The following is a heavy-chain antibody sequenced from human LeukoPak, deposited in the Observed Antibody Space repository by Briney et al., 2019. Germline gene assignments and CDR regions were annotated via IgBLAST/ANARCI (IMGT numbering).Heavy chain of an antibody. CDR1: GYTFTSYG. J-gene: IGHJ4*02. Sequence: ASVKVSCKASGYTFTSYGISWVRQAPGQGLEWMGGIIPIFGTANYAQKFQGRVTITADESTSTAYMELSSLRSEDTAVYYCARGDYYGSGSYYRNWGQGTLVTVSS. D-gene: IGHD3-10*01. CDR2: IIPIFGTA. CDR3: ARGDYYGSGSYYRN. V-gene: IGHV1-69*13.